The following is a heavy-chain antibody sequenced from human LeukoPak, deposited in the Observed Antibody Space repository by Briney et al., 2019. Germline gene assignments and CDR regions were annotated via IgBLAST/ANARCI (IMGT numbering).Heavy chain of an antibody. CDR3: ARDVSDFWSGLNWFDP. J-gene: IGHJ5*02. Sequence: ASVKVSCKASGYTFTGYYMHWVRQAPGQGLEWMGWINPNSGGTNYAQKFQGRVTMTRDTSISTAYMELSRLGSDDTAVYYCARDVSDFWSGLNWFDPWGQGTLVTVSS. D-gene: IGHD3-3*01. V-gene: IGHV1-2*02. CDR2: INPNSGGT. CDR1: GYTFTGYY.